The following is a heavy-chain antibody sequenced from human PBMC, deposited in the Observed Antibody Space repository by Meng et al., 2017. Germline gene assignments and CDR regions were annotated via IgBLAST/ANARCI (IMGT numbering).Heavy chain of an antibody. Sequence: QVQLHESGPGLVKPSQTLSLTCTVSGGSISSGGHYWSWIRQHPGKGLEWIGYIYYSGSTYYNPSLKSLVTISVDTSKNQFSLKLSSVTAADTAVYYCARVTSSYYFDYWGQGTLVTVSS. CDR2: IYYSGST. J-gene: IGHJ4*02. D-gene: IGHD2/OR15-2a*01. CDR1: GGSISSGGHY. V-gene: IGHV4-31*01. CDR3: ARVTSSYYFDY.